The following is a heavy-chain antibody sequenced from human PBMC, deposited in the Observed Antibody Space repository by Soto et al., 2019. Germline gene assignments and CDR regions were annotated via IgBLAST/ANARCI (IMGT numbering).Heavy chain of an antibody. J-gene: IGHJ5*02. CDR1: GGSISSYY. D-gene: IGHD5-12*01. V-gene: IGHV4-59*08. Sequence: TSETLSLTCTVSGGSISSYYWSWIRQPPGKGLEWIGYIYYSGSTNYNPSLKSRVTISVDTSKNQFSLKLSSVTAADTAVYYCARKVATHWFDPWGQGTLVTVSS. CDR2: IYYSGST. CDR3: ARKVATHWFDP.